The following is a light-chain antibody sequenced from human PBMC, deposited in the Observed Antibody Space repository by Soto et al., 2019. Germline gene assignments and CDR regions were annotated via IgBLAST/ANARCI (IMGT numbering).Light chain of an antibody. J-gene: IGKJ2*01. V-gene: IGKV3-11*01. Sequence: EIVLTQSPATLSLSPGERATLSCRASESLSTLLAWYQQKPGQAPRLLMYDASHRATGTPLRFSGSGSGTDFTLTISSLEPEDFAVYYCQQPVSCPDTFGQGTKLE. CDR2: DAS. CDR1: ESLSTL. CDR3: QQPVSCPDT.